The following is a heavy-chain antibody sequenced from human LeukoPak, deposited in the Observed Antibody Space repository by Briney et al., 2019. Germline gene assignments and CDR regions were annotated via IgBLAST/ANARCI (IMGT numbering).Heavy chain of an antibody. Sequence: SETLSLTCTVSGGSTSSYYWSWIRQPAGKGLEWIGRIYTSGSTNYNPSLKSRVTMSVDTSKNQFSLKLSSVTAADTAVYYCAREVLWFGELSGFDWGQGTLVTVSS. V-gene: IGHV4-4*07. D-gene: IGHD3-10*01. CDR2: IYTSGST. J-gene: IGHJ4*02. CDR3: AREVLWFGELSGFD. CDR1: GGSTSSYY.